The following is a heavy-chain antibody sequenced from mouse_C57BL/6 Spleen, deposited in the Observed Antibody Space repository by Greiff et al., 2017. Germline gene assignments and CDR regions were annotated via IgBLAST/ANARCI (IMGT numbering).Heavy chain of an antibody. Sequence: VQLQQSGPELVKPGASVKISCKASGYTFTDYYMNWVKQSHGKSLEWIGDINPNNGGTSYNQKFKGKATLTVDKSSSTAYMELRSLTSEDSAVYYCARSGDYGSSYVDYWGQGTTLTVSS. CDR2: INPNNGGT. CDR1: GYTFTDYY. V-gene: IGHV1-26*01. J-gene: IGHJ2*01. D-gene: IGHD1-1*01. CDR3: ARSGDYGSSYVDY.